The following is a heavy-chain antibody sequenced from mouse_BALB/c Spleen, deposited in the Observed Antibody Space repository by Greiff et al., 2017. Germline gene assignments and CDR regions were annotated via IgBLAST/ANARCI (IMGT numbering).Heavy chain of an antibody. J-gene: IGHJ2*01. CDR2: IDPENGDT. CDR3: NAWGGNDFRFDY. V-gene: IGHV14-4*02. D-gene: IGHD2-2*01. CDR1: GFNIKDYY. Sequence: VQLQQSGAELVRSGASVKLSCTASGFNIKDYYMHWVKQRPEQGLEWIGWIDPENGDTEYAPKFQGKATMTAETSSNTAYLQLNILTSEDTAVEYCNAWGGNDFRFDYWGQGTTLTVSA.